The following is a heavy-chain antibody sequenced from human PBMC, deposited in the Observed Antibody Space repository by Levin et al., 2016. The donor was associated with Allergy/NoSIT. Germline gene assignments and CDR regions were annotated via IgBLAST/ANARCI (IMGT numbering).Heavy chain of an antibody. Sequence: GGSLRLSCAASGFTFSSYAMHWVRQAPGKGLEWVAVISYDGSNKYYADSVKGRFTISRDDSKNTLYLQMNSLRAEDTAVYYCARDPEYYYDSSGYLEFLDGFYFDYWGQGTLVTVSS. CDR1: GFTFSSYA. V-gene: IGHV3-30*04. CDR2: ISYDGSNK. J-gene: IGHJ4*02. D-gene: IGHD3-22*01. CDR3: ARDPEYYYDSSGYLEFLDGFYFDY.